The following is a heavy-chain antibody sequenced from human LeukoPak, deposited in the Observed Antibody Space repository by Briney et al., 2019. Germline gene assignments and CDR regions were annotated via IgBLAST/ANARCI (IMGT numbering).Heavy chain of an antibody. CDR2: IYTSGST. V-gene: IGHV4-61*02. J-gene: IGHJ4*02. CDR1: GNSISSGDDY. CDR3: ARASYSYDINGWVPFDY. Sequence: PSQTLSLTCTVSGNSISSGDDYWSWIRQPAGKGLEWIGRIYTSGSTNYNPSLKSRVTISGDTSKNQFSLRLSSVTAADTAVYYCARASYSYDINGWVPFDYWGQGTLVTVSS. D-gene: IGHD3-22*01.